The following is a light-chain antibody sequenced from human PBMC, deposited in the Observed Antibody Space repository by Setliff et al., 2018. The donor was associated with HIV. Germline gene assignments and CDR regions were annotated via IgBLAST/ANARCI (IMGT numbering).Light chain of an antibody. Sequence: QSVLTQPPSASGSPGQSVTTSCTGTSSDVGGYNYVSWYQQHPGKAPKLMSYEVSKRPSGVPDRFSGSKSGNTASLTVSGLQAEDEADYYCSSYAGSNNVVFGGGTKVTVL. CDR1: SSDVGGYNY. V-gene: IGLV2-8*01. CDR2: EVS. CDR3: SSYAGSNNVV. J-gene: IGLJ2*01.